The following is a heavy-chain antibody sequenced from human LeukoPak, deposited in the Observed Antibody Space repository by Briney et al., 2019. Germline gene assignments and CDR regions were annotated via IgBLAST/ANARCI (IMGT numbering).Heavy chain of an antibody. D-gene: IGHD6-19*01. J-gene: IGHJ4*02. CDR2: ISYDGSNK. CDR1: GFTFDDYA. V-gene: IGHV3-30*18. CDR3: AKDRRYSSGWYALDY. Sequence: GRSLRLSCVASGFTFDDYAMHWVRQAPGKGLEWVAVISYDGSNKYYADSVKGRFTISRDNSKNTLYLQMNSLRAEDTAVYYCAKDRRYSSGWYALDYWGQGTLVTVSS.